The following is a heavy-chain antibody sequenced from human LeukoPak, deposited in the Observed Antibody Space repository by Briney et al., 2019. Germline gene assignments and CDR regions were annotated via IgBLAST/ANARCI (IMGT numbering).Heavy chain of an antibody. J-gene: IGHJ6*03. D-gene: IGHD2-2*02. CDR2: INHSGST. CDR1: GGSFSGYY. CDR3: ARGNIVVVPAAILGNYYYYYMDV. V-gene: IGHV4-34*01. Sequence: SETLSLTCAVYGGSFSGYYWSWLRQPPGKGLEWIGEINHSGSTNYNPSLTSRVTISVDTSKNQFSLKLSSVTAADTAVYYCARGNIVVVPAAILGNYYYYYMDVWGKGTTVTVSS.